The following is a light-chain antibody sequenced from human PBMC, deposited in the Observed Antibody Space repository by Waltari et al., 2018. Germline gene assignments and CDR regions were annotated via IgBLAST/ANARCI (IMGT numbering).Light chain of an antibody. Sequence: QSALTQPASVSGSPGESISISCTGTNSDVGGYNLVSWYQHHPGTAPQLFIYEGSKRRSGVSSRFSGSKSGNTASLTVSGLQAEDDADYYCCSYAGSSPYVFGTGTKVTIL. CDR2: EGS. J-gene: IGLJ1*01. V-gene: IGLV2-23*01. CDR3: CSYAGSSPYV. CDR1: NSDVGGYNL.